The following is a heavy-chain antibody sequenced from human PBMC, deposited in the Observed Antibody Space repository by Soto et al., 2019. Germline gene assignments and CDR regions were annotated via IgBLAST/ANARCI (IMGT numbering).Heavy chain of an antibody. D-gene: IGHD3-9*01. CDR2: IKQDGSEK. CDR1: GFTFSSYW. J-gene: IGHJ4*02. CDR3: ARGGIRYFDWLLLLDY. V-gene: IGHV3-7*01. Sequence: GGSLRLSCAASGFTFSSYWMSWVRQAPGKGLEWVANIKQDGSEKYYVDSVKGRFTISRDNAKNSLYLQMNSLRAEDTAVYYCARGGIRYFDWLLLLDYSGQGSLVIVSS.